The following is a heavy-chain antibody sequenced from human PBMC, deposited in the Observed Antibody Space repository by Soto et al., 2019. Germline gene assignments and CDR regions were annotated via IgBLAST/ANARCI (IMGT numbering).Heavy chain of an antibody. V-gene: IGHV4-30-2*01. CDR2: IYHSGST. J-gene: IGHJ3*02. Sequence: QLQLQESGSGLVKPSQTLSLTCAVSGGSISSGGYSWSWIRQPPGKGLEWIGYIYHSGSTYYNPCLKSRVAISVDRSKNQFSLKLSSVAAADTAVYYCARGGFITFGGVIVNPGAFDIWGQGTMVTVSS. D-gene: IGHD3-16*02. CDR1: GGSISSGGYS. CDR3: ARGGFITFGGVIVNPGAFDI.